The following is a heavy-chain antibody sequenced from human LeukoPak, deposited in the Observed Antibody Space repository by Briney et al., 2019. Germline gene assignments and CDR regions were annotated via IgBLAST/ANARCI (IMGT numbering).Heavy chain of an antibody. Sequence: SETLSLTCTVSGGSISSSSYYWGWIRQPPGKGLEWIGSIYYSGSTQYNPSLKSRVTISVDTSKNQFSLKLSSVTAADTAMYYCARATDASSGYFWFDPWGQGTLVTVSS. J-gene: IGHJ5*02. CDR3: ARATDASSGYFWFDP. CDR2: IYYSGST. CDR1: GGSISSSSYY. D-gene: IGHD3-22*01. V-gene: IGHV4-39*07.